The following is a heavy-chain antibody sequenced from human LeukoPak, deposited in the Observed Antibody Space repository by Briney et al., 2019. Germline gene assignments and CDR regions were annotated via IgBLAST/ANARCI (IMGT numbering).Heavy chain of an antibody. J-gene: IGHJ5*02. CDR1: GGSFSGYY. CDR2: INHSGST. V-gene: IGHV4-34*01. D-gene: IGHD2-2*01. Sequence: SETLSLTCAVYGGSFSGYYWSWIRQPPGKGLEWIGEINHSGSTNYNPSLKSRVTISVDTSKNQFSLKLSSVTAADTAVYYCASTPGYCSSTSCYALGRSRRTWFDPWGQGTLVTVSS. CDR3: ASTPGYCSSTSCYALGRSRRTWFDP.